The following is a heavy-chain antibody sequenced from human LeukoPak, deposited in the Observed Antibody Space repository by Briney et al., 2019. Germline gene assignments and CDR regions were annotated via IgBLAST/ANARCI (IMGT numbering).Heavy chain of an antibody. Sequence: PSETLSLTCAVYGGSFSGYYWSWIRQPPGKGLEWIGEINHSGSTNYNPSLKSRVTISVDTSKNQFSLKLSSVTAADTAVYYCARRRNHITIFGVVPGGWFDPWGQGTLVTVSS. J-gene: IGHJ5*02. CDR1: GGSFSGYY. V-gene: IGHV4-34*01. CDR2: INHSGST. D-gene: IGHD3-3*01. CDR3: ARRRNHITIFGVVPGGWFDP.